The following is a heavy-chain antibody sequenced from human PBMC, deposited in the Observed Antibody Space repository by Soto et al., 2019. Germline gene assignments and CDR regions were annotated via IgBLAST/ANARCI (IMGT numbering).Heavy chain of an antibody. CDR2: FYYSGST. V-gene: IGHV4-59*01. CDR3: ARGTRTSYFDY. CDR1: GGSISSYC. J-gene: IGHJ4*02. Sequence: YEPLRLPCTVSGGSISSYCWSGIRQPAGRGLEWIGYFYYSGSTNYNPSLKSRVTISVDTSENHFSLKLRSVPAAHTAVYYCARGTRTSYFDYWGQGTRVRASS.